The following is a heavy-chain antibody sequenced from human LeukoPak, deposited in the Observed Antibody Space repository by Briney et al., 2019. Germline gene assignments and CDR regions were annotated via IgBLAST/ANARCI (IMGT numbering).Heavy chain of an antibody. Sequence: PSETLSLTCAVYGGSFSGYYWSWIRQPPGKGLEWIGEINHSGSTNYNPSLKSRVTISVDTSKNQFSLKLSSVTAADTAVYYCARDYGGNGYFDYWGQGTLVTVSS. CDR1: GGSFSGYY. CDR3: ARDYGGNGYFDY. D-gene: IGHD4-23*01. J-gene: IGHJ4*02. V-gene: IGHV4-34*01. CDR2: INHSGST.